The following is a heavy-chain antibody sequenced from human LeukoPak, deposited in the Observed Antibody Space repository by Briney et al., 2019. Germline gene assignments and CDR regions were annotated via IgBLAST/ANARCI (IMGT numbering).Heavy chain of an antibody. Sequence: GGSLRLSCAASGFTFSSYGMHWVRQAPGKGLEWVAVISYDGSNKYYADSVKGRFTISRDNSKNTLYLQMNSLRAEDTAVYYCAKDITAAAGTEYFQHWGQGTLVTVSS. CDR3: AKDITAAAGTEYFQH. J-gene: IGHJ1*01. D-gene: IGHD6-13*01. V-gene: IGHV3-30*18. CDR1: GFTFSSYG. CDR2: ISYDGSNK.